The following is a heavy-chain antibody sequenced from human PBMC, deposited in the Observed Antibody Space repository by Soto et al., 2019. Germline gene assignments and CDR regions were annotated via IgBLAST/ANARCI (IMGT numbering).Heavy chain of an antibody. CDR1: GYTFTGYY. J-gene: IGHJ3*02. CDR3: ARERTYYYDSSGRRAFDI. D-gene: IGHD3-22*01. CDR2: INPNSGGT. V-gene: IGHV1-2*02. Sequence: QVQLVQAGAEVKKPGASVKVSCKASGYTFTGYYMHWVRQAPGQGLEWMGWINPNSGGTNYAQKFQGRVTMSRDTSISTAYMELSRLRSDDTAVYYCARERTYYYDSSGRRAFDIWGQGTMVTVSS.